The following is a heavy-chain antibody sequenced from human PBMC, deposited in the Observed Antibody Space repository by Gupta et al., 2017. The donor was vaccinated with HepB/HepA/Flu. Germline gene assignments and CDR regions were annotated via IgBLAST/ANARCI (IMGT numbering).Heavy chain of an antibody. Sequence: EVQLVESGGGLVQPGGSLRLSCAASGFTFSSYEMNWVRQAPGKGLEWVAYISSSGSTIYYADSVKGRFTISRDNAKNSLYLQMNSLRAEDTAVYYCARDANGSGYDVWGQGTLVTVSS. CDR1: GFTFSSYE. V-gene: IGHV3-48*03. CDR2: ISSSGSTI. J-gene: IGHJ4*02. D-gene: IGHD5-12*01. CDR3: ARDANGSGYDV.